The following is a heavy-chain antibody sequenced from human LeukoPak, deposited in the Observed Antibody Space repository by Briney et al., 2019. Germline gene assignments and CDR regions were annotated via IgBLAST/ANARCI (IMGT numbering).Heavy chain of an antibody. CDR1: GASIISGNYC. J-gene: IGHJ5*02. Sequence: SETLSLTCTVSGASIISGNYCWGWLRQSPGKGLEWIASVHFNGQTYSNPSLSGRVTMSIDTSKNQFSLKLTSLTAADTAVYYCAKLPTGFPNWFDPWGQGTLVTVSS. V-gene: IGHV4-39*01. CDR3: AKLPTGFPNWFDP. CDR2: VHFNGQT. D-gene: IGHD2/OR15-2a*01.